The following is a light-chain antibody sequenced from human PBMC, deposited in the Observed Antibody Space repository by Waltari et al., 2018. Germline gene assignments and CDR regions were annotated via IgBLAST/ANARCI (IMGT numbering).Light chain of an antibody. CDR3: QQLNTYPLP. J-gene: IGKJ3*01. CDR1: QGISSY. CDR2: AAS. V-gene: IGKV1-9*01. Sequence: IQLTQSPSSLSASVGARVTITCRASQGISSYLDWYQQKPGKAPKLLFYAASTLQSGVPSRFSGSGSGTGFTLTISSLQPEDFATYYCQQLNTYPLPFGPGTKVDIK.